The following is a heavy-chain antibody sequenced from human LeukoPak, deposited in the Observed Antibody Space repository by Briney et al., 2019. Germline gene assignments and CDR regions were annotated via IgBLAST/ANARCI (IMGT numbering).Heavy chain of an antibody. Sequence: PGGSLRLSCAASGFTFSDHYMDWVRQAPGKGLEWVGRTRNKANSYTTEYAASVKGRFTISRDDSKNSLYLQMNSLKTEDTAVYYCARGALGGYDILTGYYTDYFDYWGQGTLVTVSS. CDR1: GFTFSDHY. V-gene: IGHV3-72*01. D-gene: IGHD3-9*01. CDR3: ARGALGGYDILTGYYTDYFDY. J-gene: IGHJ4*02. CDR2: TRNKANSYTT.